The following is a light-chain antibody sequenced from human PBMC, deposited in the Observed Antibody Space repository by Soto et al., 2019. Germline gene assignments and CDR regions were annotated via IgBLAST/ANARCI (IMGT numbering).Light chain of an antibody. V-gene: IGLV2-14*01. CDR1: SSDVGGYNY. CDR3: SSYTSSSIAYV. Sequence: QSALTQPASVSGSPGQSITISCTGTSSDVGGYNYVSWYQQHPGKAPKLMIYEVSNRPSGVSNRFSGSKSGNTASLTISGRQAEDEADYYCSSYTSSSIAYVFGTGTKLTVL. J-gene: IGLJ1*01. CDR2: EVS.